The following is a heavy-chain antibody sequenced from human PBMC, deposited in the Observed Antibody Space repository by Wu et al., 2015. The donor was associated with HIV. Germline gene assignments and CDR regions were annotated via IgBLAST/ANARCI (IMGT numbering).Heavy chain of an antibody. CDR1: GYIFTDYY. J-gene: IGHJ6*02. CDR3: AKGLRVFTYGYLQDDEKFRMDV. V-gene: IGHV1-2*02. Sequence: QVQLVRSGAEVKKPGASVTVSCQTSGYIFTDYYIHWVRQAPGQGLEWMGWINPKNGDTISAQRFQGRVTMTRDTSIRTVYMELTRLKSDDTAVFYCAKGLRVFTYGYLQDDEKFRMDVWGQGTTVIVSS. D-gene: IGHD5-18*01. CDR2: INPKNGDT.